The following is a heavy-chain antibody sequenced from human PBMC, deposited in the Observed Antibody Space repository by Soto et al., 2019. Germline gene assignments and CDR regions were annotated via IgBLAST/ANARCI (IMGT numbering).Heavy chain of an antibody. J-gene: IGHJ6*02. D-gene: IGHD3-3*01. CDR2: IYYIGST. V-gene: IGHV4-39*01. CDR1: GSSISSSSYY. Sequence: SETLSLTGTVSGSSISSSSYYGDGIRQPPGKGLEWIGSIYYIGSTYYNPSLKRRVSISVDTSKNQFSLRLSSVTAAATSVYDCARGMVGDYASCSCYTYHFFYCLDVWGQVTSVTVS. CDR3: ARGMVGDYASCSCYTYHFFYCLDV.